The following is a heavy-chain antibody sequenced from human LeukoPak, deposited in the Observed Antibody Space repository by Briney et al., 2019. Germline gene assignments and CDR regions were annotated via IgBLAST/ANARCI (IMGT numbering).Heavy chain of an antibody. J-gene: IGHJ4*02. CDR2: ISGSGGST. D-gene: IGHD3-22*01. Sequence: GGSLRLSCAASGFTFSSYAMSWVRQAPGKGLEWVSAISGSGGSTYYADSVKGRFTISRDNSKNTLYLQMNSLRAEDTAVYYCAKDIGRVVVIIHFFDYWGQGTLVTVSS. CDR3: AKDIGRVVVIIHFFDY. CDR1: GFTFSSYA. V-gene: IGHV3-23*01.